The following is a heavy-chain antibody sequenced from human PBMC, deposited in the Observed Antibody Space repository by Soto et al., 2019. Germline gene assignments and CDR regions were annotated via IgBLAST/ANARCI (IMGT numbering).Heavy chain of an antibody. J-gene: IGHJ4*02. CDR3: ARDTSGYSSGYYLLYYFDY. CDR1: GFTFSNYA. CDR2: ITSDRSTK. Sequence: PGGSLRLSCAASGFTFSNYAMHWVRPAPGKGLEWVAYITSDRSTKYYADSVKGRFTISRDNAKNSLYLQMNSLRDEDTAVYYCARDTSGYSSGYYLLYYFDYWGQGTLVTVSS. V-gene: IGHV3-48*02. D-gene: IGHD3-22*01.